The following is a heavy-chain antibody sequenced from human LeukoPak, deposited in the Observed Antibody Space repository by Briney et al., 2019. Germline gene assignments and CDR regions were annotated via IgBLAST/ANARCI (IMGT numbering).Heavy chain of an antibody. D-gene: IGHD5-12*01. Sequence: GGSLRLSCAASGFTFSSYAMSWVRQAPGKGLEWVSAISGSGCSTYYEDAVKGRFTISRDNSKNTLYLKMNSLRAEDTAVYSCAKPGYDYYYDMDGWGKGTTVTVS. CDR2: ISGSGCST. J-gene: IGHJ6*03. CDR1: GFTFSSYA. V-gene: IGHV3-23*01. CDR3: AKPGYDYYYDMDG.